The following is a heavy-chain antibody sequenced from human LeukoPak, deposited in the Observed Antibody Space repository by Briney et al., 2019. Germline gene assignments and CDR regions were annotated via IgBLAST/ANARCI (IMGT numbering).Heavy chain of an antibody. CDR2: IYPGDSDT. J-gene: IGHJ5*01. CDR3: ARREYSGCEGAWFDS. D-gene: IGHD2/OR15-2a*01. V-gene: IGHV5-51*01. CDR1: GYIFAEYW. Sequence: GESLKISCKGSGYIFAEYWIGWVRRMPGKGLEWMGNIYPGDSDTRDSPSIKDRVTISVDKSISTTYLQLTNLKASDSGIYYCARREYSGCEGAWFDSWGRGTLVTVTS.